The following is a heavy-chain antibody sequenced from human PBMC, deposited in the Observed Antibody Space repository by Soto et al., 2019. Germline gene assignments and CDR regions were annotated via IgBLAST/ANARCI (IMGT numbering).Heavy chain of an antibody. J-gene: IGHJ6*02. CDR3: ARRDPRDYYYGMDV. V-gene: IGHV1-69*02. Sequence: QVQLVQSGAEVKKPGSSVKVSCKASGGTFSSYTISWVRQAPGQGLEWMGRIIPILGIANYAQKFQGRVTITADKPPSTAYMELSSRRSEDTAVYYCARRDPRDYYYGMDVWGQGTTVTVSS. CDR1: GGTFSSYT. CDR2: IIPILGIA.